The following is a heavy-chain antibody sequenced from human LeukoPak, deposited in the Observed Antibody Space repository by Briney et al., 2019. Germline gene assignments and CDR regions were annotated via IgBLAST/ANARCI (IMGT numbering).Heavy chain of an antibody. V-gene: IGHV3-15*01. Sequence: GESLKISCAASGFTFSNAWMSWVRQAPGKGLEWVGRIKSKTDGGTTDYAAPVKGRFTISRDDSKNTLYLQMNSLKTEDTAVYYCTTDGVPGDSSGYYLDYWGQGTLVTVSS. CDR1: GFTFSNAW. CDR2: IKSKTDGGTT. J-gene: IGHJ4*02. CDR3: TTDGVPGDSSGYYLDY. D-gene: IGHD3-22*01.